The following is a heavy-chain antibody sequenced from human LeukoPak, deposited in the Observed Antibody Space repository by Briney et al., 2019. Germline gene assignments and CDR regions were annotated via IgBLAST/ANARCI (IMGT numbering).Heavy chain of an antibody. CDR1: GFTFSSYW. J-gene: IGHJ4*02. CDR2: INSDGSST. CDR3: ARVGIFTTGGYYFDY. Sequence: GGSLRLSCAASGFTFSSYWMHWVRQAPGKGLVWVSRINSDGSSTIYADSVKGRFTISRDNAKNTLYLQMNSLRAEDAAVYYCARVGIFTTGGYYFDYWGQGTLVTVSS. V-gene: IGHV3-74*01. D-gene: IGHD6-13*01.